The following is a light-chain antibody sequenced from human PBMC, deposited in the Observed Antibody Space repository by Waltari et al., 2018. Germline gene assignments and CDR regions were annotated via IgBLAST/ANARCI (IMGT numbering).Light chain of an antibody. Sequence: DIQLTQSPSSLSASVGDRVSITCRASESIGNRLNWYQQRPGKAPKLLIYAASTLQSGVPSRFTGSGSGTDFTLTIGSLQPEDFATNYCQQSYTTPRTYKNPRTFGQGTQVEIK. J-gene: IGKJ1*01. CDR3: QQSYTTPRTYKNPRT. V-gene: IGKV1-39*01. CDR1: ESIGNR. CDR2: AAS.